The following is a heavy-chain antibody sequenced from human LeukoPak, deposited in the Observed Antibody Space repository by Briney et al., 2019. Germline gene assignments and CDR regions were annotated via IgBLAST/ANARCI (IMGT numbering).Heavy chain of an antibody. Sequence: GGSLRLSCAASGFPFRSYDFHWVRQAAGKGLEWVSGIGTAGDTYYAGSVKGRFTISRENAKNSLYLQMNSLRAADTAVYYCARGSSLGFEPLGQGTLVTVSS. J-gene: IGHJ5*02. CDR2: IGTAGDT. CDR3: ARGSSLGFEP. CDR1: GFPFRSYD. V-gene: IGHV3-13*04.